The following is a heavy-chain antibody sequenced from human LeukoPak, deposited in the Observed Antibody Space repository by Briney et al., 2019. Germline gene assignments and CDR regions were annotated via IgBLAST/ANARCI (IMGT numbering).Heavy chain of an antibody. V-gene: IGHV4-39*07. J-gene: IGHJ4*02. Sequence: SETLSLTCNVSGGSISSSSYYWGWIRQPPGKGLEWIGSIYYSGSTYYNPSLKSRVTVSVDTSKTQFSLKLSSVTAADTAVYYCANSDSSGYYVDYWGQGTLVTVSS. D-gene: IGHD3-22*01. CDR2: IYYSGST. CDR1: GGSISSSSYY. CDR3: ANSDSSGYYVDY.